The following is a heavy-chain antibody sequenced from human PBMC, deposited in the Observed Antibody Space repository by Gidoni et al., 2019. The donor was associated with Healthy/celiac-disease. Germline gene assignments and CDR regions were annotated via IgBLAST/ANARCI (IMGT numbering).Heavy chain of an antibody. CDR1: GYTFTSYG. D-gene: IGHD3-10*01. CDR3: AREAVGGFGSWFDP. Sequence: QVQLVQSVAEVKKPGASVKVSCKASGYTFTSYGISWVRQAPGQGLEWMGWISDYKGNTKDAQKIQGRVTMNTDTSTSTAYMELRSLRSDETAVYYCAREAVGGFGSWFDPGGQGTLVTVSS. J-gene: IGHJ5*02. V-gene: IGHV1-18*01. CDR2: ISDYKGNT.